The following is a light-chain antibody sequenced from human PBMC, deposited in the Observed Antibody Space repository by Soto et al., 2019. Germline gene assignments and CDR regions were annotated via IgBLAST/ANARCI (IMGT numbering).Light chain of an antibody. CDR1: QSFNSIY. J-gene: IGKJ1*01. V-gene: IGKV3-20*01. Sequence: EIVLTQSPGTLSLSPGERATLSCRASQSFNSIYLAWYQQKPGQAPRLLIYGASSRATGIPDRFSGSGSGTDFTLTISSLEPEDFAVYYCHQYDSWTFGQRTKVDIK. CDR2: GAS. CDR3: HQYDSWT.